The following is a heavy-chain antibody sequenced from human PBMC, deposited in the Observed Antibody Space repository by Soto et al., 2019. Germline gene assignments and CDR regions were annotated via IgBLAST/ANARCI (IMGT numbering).Heavy chain of an antibody. V-gene: IGHV3-33*01. J-gene: IGHJ4*02. Sequence: GGSLRLSCAASGFTFISYGMHWVRQAPGKGLEWVAVIWYDGSNKYYADSVKGRFTISRDNSKNTLYLQMNSLRAEDTAVYYCARESSGSSFFDYWGQGTLVTVSS. D-gene: IGHD1-26*01. CDR1: GFTFISYG. CDR3: ARESSGSSFFDY. CDR2: IWYDGSNK.